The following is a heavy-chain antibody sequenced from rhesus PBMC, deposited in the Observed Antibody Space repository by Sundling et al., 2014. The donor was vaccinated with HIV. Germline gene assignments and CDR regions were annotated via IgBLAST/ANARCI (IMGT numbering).Heavy chain of an antibody. CDR1: GGSISGGYG. Sequence: QVQLQESGPGLLKPSETLSLTCAVSGGSISGGYGWGWIRQPPGKGLEWIGTIYSSSGNTYYNPSLKSRVTISTDTSKNQFSLKLSSVTAADTAVYYCARDGNVDTATVMSYYYSGSNTYYSLDSWGQGVVVTVSS. CDR2: IYSSSGNT. D-gene: IGHD5-12*01. V-gene: IGHV4-76*01. CDR3: ARDGNVDTATVMSYYYSGSNTYYSLDS. J-gene: IGHJ6*01.